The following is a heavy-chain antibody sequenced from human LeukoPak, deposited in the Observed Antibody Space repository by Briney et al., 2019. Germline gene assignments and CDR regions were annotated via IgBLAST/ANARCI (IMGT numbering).Heavy chain of an antibody. CDR1: GYSFTSYW. D-gene: IGHD6-19*01. Sequence: GESLKISCKGSGYSFTSYWIGWVRQMPGKGLEWMGIIYPGDSDTRYSPSFQGQVTISADKSISTAYLQWSSLKASDTAMYYCARHARIAVAGTDFDPWGQGTLVTVSS. V-gene: IGHV5-51*01. J-gene: IGHJ5*02. CDR2: IYPGDSDT. CDR3: ARHARIAVAGTDFDP.